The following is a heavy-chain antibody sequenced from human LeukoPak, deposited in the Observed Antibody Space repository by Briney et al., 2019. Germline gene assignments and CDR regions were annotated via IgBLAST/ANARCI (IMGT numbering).Heavy chain of an antibody. CDR2: ISGSGGST. J-gene: IGHJ4*02. CDR1: GFTFSNYA. Sequence: PGASLRLSCATSGFTFSNYAMSWVRQAPGKGLEWVSAISGSGGSTYYADSVKGRFTISRDNSKNTLYLQLNRLRAEDTAVYYCAKWGDYDILTGYYDSDYWGQGTLVTVSS. D-gene: IGHD3-9*01. V-gene: IGHV3-23*01. CDR3: AKWGDYDILTGYYDSDY.